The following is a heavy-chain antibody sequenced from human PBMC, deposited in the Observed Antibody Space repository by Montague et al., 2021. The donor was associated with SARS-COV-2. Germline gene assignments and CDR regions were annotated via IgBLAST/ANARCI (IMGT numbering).Heavy chain of an antibody. V-gene: IGHV4-39*01. CDR2: IDYSGST. D-gene: IGHD6-13*01. Sequence: SETLSLTCTVSGGSISSSSYYWGWIRQPPGKGPEWIGSIDYSGSTYYNPSLKSRVTISVDTSKNQFSLKLSSVTAADTAVYYCARHKRWRIAAAGRDFDYWGQGTLVTVSS. J-gene: IGHJ4*02. CDR3: ARHKRWRIAAAGRDFDY. CDR1: GGSISSSSYY.